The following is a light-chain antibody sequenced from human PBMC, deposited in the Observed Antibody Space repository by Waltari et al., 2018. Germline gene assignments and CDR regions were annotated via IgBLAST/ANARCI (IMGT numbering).Light chain of an antibody. Sequence: QSVLTQPPSASGTPGQRVTISCSGGTSNIGAPLPYLYQQLPGTAPKLLIYSDKQRPSGVPDRFADSKSGTSASLAISGLRSEDEADYYCAAWDDRVRGRVFGGGTKLTVL. V-gene: IGLV1-47*02. CDR3: AAWDDRVRGRV. J-gene: IGLJ3*02. CDR1: TSNIGAPL. CDR2: SDK.